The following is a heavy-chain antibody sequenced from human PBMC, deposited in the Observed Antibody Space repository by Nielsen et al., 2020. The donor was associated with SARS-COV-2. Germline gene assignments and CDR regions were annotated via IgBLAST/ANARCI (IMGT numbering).Heavy chain of an antibody. D-gene: IGHD3-10*01. Sequence: GGSLRLSCAASGFTFSSYGMHWVRQAPGKGLEWVAVIWYDGSNKYYADSVKGRFTISRDNSKNTLYLQMNSLRAEDTAVYYCARDLSRLLWFEGGMDVWGQGTTVTVSS. J-gene: IGHJ6*02. V-gene: IGHV3-33*01. CDR1: GFTFSSYG. CDR3: ARDLSRLLWFEGGMDV. CDR2: IWYDGSNK.